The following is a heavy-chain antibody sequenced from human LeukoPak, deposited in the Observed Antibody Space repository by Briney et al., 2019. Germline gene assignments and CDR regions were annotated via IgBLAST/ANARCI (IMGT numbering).Heavy chain of an antibody. J-gene: IGHJ4*02. D-gene: IGHD5-18*01. V-gene: IGHV4-30-4*08. CDR2: IYYSGST. CDR1: GGSISSGDYY. Sequence: SQTLSLTCTVSGGSISSGDYYWSWIRQPPGKGLEWIGYIYYSGSTYYNPSLKSRVTISVDTPKKQFSLKLSSVTAADTAVYYCARADTAMATFDYWGQGTLVTVSS. CDR3: ARADTAMATFDY.